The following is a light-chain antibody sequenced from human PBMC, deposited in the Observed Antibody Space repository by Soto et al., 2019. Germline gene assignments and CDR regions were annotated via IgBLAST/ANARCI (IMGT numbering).Light chain of an antibody. J-gene: IGLJ1*01. V-gene: IGLV2-23*02. CDR3: CSYSGRYSNVF. CDR1: SSDVGGYKF. Sequence: QSALTQPASVSGSPGQSITISCTGSSSDVGGYKFVSWYQQYPGKAPKVMLYEVSKRPSGVSDRFSGSQSGNTASLTLSGSQPEDEDDDDYCSYSGRYSNVFFGTGTKVTVL. CDR2: EVS.